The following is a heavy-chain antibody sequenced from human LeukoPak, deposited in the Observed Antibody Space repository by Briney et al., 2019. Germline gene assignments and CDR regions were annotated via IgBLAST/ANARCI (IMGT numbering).Heavy chain of an antibody. CDR3: ARWSAAVPKMFDP. D-gene: IGHD6-13*01. Sequence: SETLSLTCAVYGGSLSADYWTWIRQPPGKGLEWIGEISYSGSTNYNPSLKSRVTISADTSKNQFSLNLRSVTAADTALYFCARWSAAVPKMFDPWGQGTLVTVSS. CDR2: ISYSGST. V-gene: IGHV4-34*01. J-gene: IGHJ5*02. CDR1: GGSLSADY.